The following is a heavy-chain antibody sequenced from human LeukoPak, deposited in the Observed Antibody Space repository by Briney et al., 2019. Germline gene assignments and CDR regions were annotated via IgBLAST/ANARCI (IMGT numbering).Heavy chain of an antibody. CDR1: GGSISSSTYY. J-gene: IGHJ4*02. CDR2: INYSGST. CDR3: ASPSSSSSTYDY. V-gene: IGHV4-39*01. D-gene: IGHD6-6*01. Sequence: SETLSLTCTVSGGSISSSTYYWGRIRQPPGKRLEWIGSINYSGSTYYNPSLKSRVTISVDTSKNQFSLKLSSVTAADTAVYYCASPSSSSSTYDYWGQGALVTVSS.